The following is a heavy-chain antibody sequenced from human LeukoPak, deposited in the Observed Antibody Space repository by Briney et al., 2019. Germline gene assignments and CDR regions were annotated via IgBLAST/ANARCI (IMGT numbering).Heavy chain of an antibody. D-gene: IGHD6-19*01. CDR2: ISGSGGST. Sequence: GGSLRLCCAASGFTFSSYAMSWVLQAPGKGLEWVSAISGSGGSTYYADSVKGRFTISRYNSKNTLYLQMNSLRAEDTAVYYCAKGGSVAGSANRPYDAFDISGQGTMVTVSS. CDR1: GFTFSSYA. J-gene: IGHJ3*02. V-gene: IGHV3-23*01. CDR3: AKGGSVAGSANRPYDAFDI.